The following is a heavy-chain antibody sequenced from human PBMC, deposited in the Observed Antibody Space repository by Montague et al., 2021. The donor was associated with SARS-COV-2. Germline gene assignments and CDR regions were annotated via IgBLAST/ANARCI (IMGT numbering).Heavy chain of an antibody. Sequence: SLRLSCAASGFTFTYYWMHWVRQAPGKGLAWVSRINNDGSSRIYADSVKGRFTISRDSAKNSLYLQMNSLRAEDTAVYYCARDATEGPGIVASGDYYYYMDVGGKGTTVTVSS. CDR1: GFTFTYYW. CDR2: INNDGSSR. CDR3: ARDATEGPGIVASGDYYYYMDV. V-gene: IGHV3-74*01. J-gene: IGHJ6*03. D-gene: IGHD1-26*01.